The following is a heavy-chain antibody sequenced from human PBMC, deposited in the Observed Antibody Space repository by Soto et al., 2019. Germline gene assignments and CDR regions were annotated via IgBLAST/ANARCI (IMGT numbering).Heavy chain of an antibody. J-gene: IGHJ6*02. D-gene: IGHD4-17*01. Sequence: GGSLRLSCAASGLTFSSYAMHWVRQAPGKGLEWVAVICCGGSNKYYADSVKGRFTISRDNSKNTLYLQMNSLRAEDTAVYYCAKDGPLVTTFYYYGMDVWGQGTTVTVSS. CDR1: GLTFSSYA. V-gene: IGHV3-30*04. CDR2: ICCGGSNK. CDR3: AKDGPLVTTFYYYGMDV.